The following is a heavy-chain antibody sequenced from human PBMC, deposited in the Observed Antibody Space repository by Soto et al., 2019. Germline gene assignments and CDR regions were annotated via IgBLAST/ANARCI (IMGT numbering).Heavy chain of an antibody. V-gene: IGHV3-23*01. CDR1: GFTFSSYA. CDR2: ISGSGGST. Sequence: VQLLESGGGLVQPGGSLRLSCAASGFTFSSYAMSWVRQAPGKGLEWVSAISGSGGSTYYADSVKGRFTISRDNSKNTLYLQMNSLRAEDTAVYYCAKVKVGYYYGSGSYPDYWGQGTLVTVSS. CDR3: AKVKVGYYYGSGSYPDY. D-gene: IGHD3-10*01. J-gene: IGHJ4*02.